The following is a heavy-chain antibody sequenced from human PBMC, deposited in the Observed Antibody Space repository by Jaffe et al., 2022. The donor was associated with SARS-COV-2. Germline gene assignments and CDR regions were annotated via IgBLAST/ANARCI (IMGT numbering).Heavy chain of an antibody. CDR3: ANAVGRSGYPLDYYYGMDV. J-gene: IGHJ6*02. CDR2: ISWNSGSI. CDR1: GFTFDDYA. D-gene: IGHD5-12*01. Sequence: EVQLVESGGGLVQPGRSLRLSCAASGFTFDDYAMHWVRQAPGKGLEWVSGISWNSGSIGYADSVKGRFTISRDNAKNSLYLQMNSLRAEDTALYYCANAVGRSGYPLDYYYGMDVWGQGTTVTVSS. V-gene: IGHV3-9*01.